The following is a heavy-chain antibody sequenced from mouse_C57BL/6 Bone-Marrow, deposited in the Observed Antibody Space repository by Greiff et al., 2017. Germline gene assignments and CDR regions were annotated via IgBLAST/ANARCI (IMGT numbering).Heavy chain of an antibody. CDR1: GYTFTSYW. V-gene: IGHV1-64*01. Sequence: QVQLQQPGAELVKPGASVKLSCKASGYTFTSYWMHWVKQRPGQGLEWIGMIHPNSGSTNYNEKFTSKATLNVEKSSRTDYMQLSSLTSEDSAVYYCASSHYGSSYGYWGQGTTLTVSS. CDR3: ASSHYGSSYGY. CDR2: IHPNSGST. D-gene: IGHD1-1*01. J-gene: IGHJ2*01.